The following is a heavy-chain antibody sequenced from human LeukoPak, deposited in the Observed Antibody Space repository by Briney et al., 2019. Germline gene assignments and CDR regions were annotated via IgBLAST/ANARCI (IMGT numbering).Heavy chain of an antibody. D-gene: IGHD4-17*01. CDR1: QFSLGTFV. CDR2: IGKSQ. J-gene: IGHJ4*02. V-gene: IGHV3-23*01. Sequence: GESLRLSCAPSQFSLGTFVMSWVRQAPGKGLEWVATIGKSQYYAASVKGPSTIPKDNSKNMMWLQVDSLGVDDTAIYYCAKAANGDYDIWGRGTGVTVSS. CDR3: AKAANGDYDI.